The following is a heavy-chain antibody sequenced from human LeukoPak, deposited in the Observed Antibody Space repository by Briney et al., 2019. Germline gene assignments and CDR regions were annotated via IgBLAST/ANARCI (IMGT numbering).Heavy chain of an antibody. D-gene: IGHD3-22*01. J-gene: IGHJ4*02. CDR1: GGSISSGNYY. V-gene: IGHV4-39*07. CDR2: VYYSGST. CDR3: ARGLFHYDSSGHYYFPYYFDY. Sequence: SETLSLTCTVSGGSISSGNYYWGWIRQPPGKGLEWIGSVYYSGSTYYNPSLESRVTISVDTSKNQFSLKLSSVTAADTAVYYCARGLFHYDSSGHYYFPYYFDYWGQGTLVTVSS.